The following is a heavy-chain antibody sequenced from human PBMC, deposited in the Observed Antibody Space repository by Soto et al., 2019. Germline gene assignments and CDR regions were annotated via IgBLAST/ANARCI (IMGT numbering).Heavy chain of an antibody. J-gene: IGHJ3*02. CDR2: IYHSGST. CDR1: GGSISSSNW. CDR3: ARDPDSSGYDAFDI. D-gene: IGHD3-22*01. Sequence: PSETLSLTCAVSGGSISSSNWWSWVRQPPGKGLEWIGEIYHSGSTNYNPSLKSRVTISVDKSKNQFSLKLSSVTAADTAVYYCARDPDSSGYDAFDIWGQGTMVTVSS. V-gene: IGHV4-4*02.